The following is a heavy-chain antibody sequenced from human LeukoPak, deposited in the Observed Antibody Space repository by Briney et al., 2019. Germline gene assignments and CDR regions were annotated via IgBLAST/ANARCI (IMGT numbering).Heavy chain of an antibody. CDR2: IYTSGST. Sequence: SETLSLTCTVSGGSISSYYWSWIRQPAGKGLEWIGRIYTSGSTNYNPSLKSRVTMSVDTSKNQFSLKPSSVTAADTAVYYCARARYRVVPGVWFDPWGQGTLVTVSS. V-gene: IGHV4-4*07. J-gene: IGHJ5*02. D-gene: IGHD2-2*01. CDR3: ARARYRVVPGVWFDP. CDR1: GGSISSYY.